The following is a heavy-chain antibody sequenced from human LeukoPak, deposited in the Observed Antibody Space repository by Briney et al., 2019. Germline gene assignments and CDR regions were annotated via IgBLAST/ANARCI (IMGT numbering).Heavy chain of an antibody. V-gene: IGHV3-21*01. Sequence: GGSLRLSCAASGFTVSSYTIDWVRQAPGKGLEWVSSISSSSSYIYYADSGKGRFTISRDNAKNSLSLQMNSLRAEDTAVYYCARESGGAFDIWGQGTMVTVSS. CDR1: GFTVSSYT. CDR3: ARESGGAFDI. J-gene: IGHJ3*02. D-gene: IGHD3-16*01. CDR2: ISSSSSYI.